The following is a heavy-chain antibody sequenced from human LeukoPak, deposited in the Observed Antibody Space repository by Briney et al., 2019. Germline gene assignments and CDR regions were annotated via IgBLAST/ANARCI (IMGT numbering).Heavy chain of an antibody. V-gene: IGHV3-74*01. Sequence: GGSLRLSCAASGFTFSSYWMHWVRQAPGKGLVWVSRINSDGSSTSYADSVKGRFTISRDNAKNTLYLQMNSLRAEDTAVYYCARDYSSSGPGYYYYGMDVWGKGTTVTVSS. D-gene: IGHD6-6*01. CDR1: GFTFSSYW. J-gene: IGHJ6*04. CDR3: ARDYSSSGPGYYYYGMDV. CDR2: INSDGSST.